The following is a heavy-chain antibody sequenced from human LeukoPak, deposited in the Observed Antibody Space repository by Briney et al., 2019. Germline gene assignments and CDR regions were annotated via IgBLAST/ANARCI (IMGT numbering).Heavy chain of an antibody. CDR1: GGSISSGGYY. D-gene: IGHD3-22*01. V-gene: IGHV4-31*03. J-gene: IGHJ5*02. CDR3: ARVARPDYYDSSGSNWFDP. CDR2: IYYSGST. Sequence: SETLSLTCTVSGGSISSGGYYWSWIRQHPGKGLEWIGYIYYSGSTYYNPSLKSRVTISVGTSKNQFSLKLSSVTAADTAVYYCARVARPDYYDSSGSNWFDPWGQGTLVTVSS.